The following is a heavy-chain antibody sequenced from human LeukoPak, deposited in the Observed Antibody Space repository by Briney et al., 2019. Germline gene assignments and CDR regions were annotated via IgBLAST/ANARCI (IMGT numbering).Heavy chain of an antibody. J-gene: IGHJ4*02. Sequence: GASVKVSCKASGGTFSSYAISWVRQAPGQGLEWMGEIIPIFGTVNYAQKFQGRVTITADTSTSTAYMELRSLRSDDTAVYYCARVGSSWYYYFDYWGQGTLVTVSS. D-gene: IGHD6-13*01. CDR1: GGTFSSYA. V-gene: IGHV1-69*06. CDR2: IIPIFGTV. CDR3: ARVGSSWYYYFDY.